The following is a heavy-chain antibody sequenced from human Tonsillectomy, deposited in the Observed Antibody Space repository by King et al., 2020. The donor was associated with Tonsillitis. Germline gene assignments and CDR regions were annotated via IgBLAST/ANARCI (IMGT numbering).Heavy chain of an antibody. V-gene: IGHV2-26*01. CDR2: VSSNDAK. J-gene: IGHJ4*02. D-gene: IGHD3-9*01. CDR1: GFSLSEARMG. CDR3: ARFYILTACDY. Sequence: TLKESGPVLVKPPETLTLTCTVSGFSLSEARMGVSWIRQPPGKAPEWLAHVSSNDAKSYSTSLKSRLTISKDTSKSQVVLTMTNMDPVDTATYYCARFYILTACDYWGQGTLVTVSS.